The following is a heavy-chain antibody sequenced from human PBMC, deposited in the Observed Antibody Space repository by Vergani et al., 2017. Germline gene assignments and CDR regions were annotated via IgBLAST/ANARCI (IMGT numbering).Heavy chain of an antibody. V-gene: IGHV3-23*01. D-gene: IGHD3-3*01. CDR2: IRGSGGST. CDR3: AKVTVFVVVIIGYYLNC. Sequence: EVQLLESGGGLVQPGGSLRLSCAASGFTFSSYAMSWVRQAPGRGLEWVSAIRGSGGSTYYADSVNGRFAISRDNSKNTLYLQMKSLTAEDTGVYYCAKVTVFVVVIIGYYLNCCSQGTLVTVSS. CDR1: GFTFSSYA. J-gene: IGHJ4*02.